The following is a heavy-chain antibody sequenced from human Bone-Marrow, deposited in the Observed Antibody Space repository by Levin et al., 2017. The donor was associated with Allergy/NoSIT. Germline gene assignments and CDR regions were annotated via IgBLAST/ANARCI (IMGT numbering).Heavy chain of an antibody. CDR3: ARDPFYYDGAGYPQLDH. CDR1: GFSFNTYG. CDR2: ISYDGSKV. V-gene: IGHV3-30-3*01. D-gene: IGHD3-22*01. Sequence: PGGSLRLSCVASGFSFNTYGFHWVRQAPGKGLEWVGVISYDGSKVSYADSVKGRFTIARVNHRNTLYLQMRTLRAEDSAIYYCARDPFYYDGAGYPQLDHWGPGTLVTVSA. J-gene: IGHJ4*02.